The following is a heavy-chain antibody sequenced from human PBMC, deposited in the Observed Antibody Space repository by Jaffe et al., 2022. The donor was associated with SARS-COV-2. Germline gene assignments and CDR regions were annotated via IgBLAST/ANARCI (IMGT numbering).Heavy chain of an antibody. CDR3: ARDKVFIGLAGTRTGRFAFDV. CDR2: ISYDGSNK. V-gene: IGHV3-30*04. J-gene: IGHJ3*01. Sequence: QVQLVESGGGVVQPGRSLRLSCAASGFTFNTYSMHWVRQAPGKGLEWVTVISYDGSNKYYADSVKGRFTISRDNSKNTLYLQMNSLRAEDTAVYYCARDKVFIGLAGTRTGRFAFDVWGQGTMVTVS. CDR1: GFTFNTYS. D-gene: IGHD6-19*01.